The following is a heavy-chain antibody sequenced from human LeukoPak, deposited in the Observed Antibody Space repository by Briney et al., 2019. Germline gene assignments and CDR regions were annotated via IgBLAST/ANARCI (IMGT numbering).Heavy chain of an antibody. CDR1: GFTFSSYA. Sequence: GRSLRLSCAASGFTFSSYAMHWVRQAPGKGLEWVAVISYDGSNKYYADSVKGRFTISRDNSKNTLYLQMNSLRVEDSAFYYCARDVNWGFDSWGQGALVTVSS. J-gene: IGHJ4*02. D-gene: IGHD7-27*01. CDR2: ISYDGSNK. CDR3: ARDVNWGFDS. V-gene: IGHV3-30*07.